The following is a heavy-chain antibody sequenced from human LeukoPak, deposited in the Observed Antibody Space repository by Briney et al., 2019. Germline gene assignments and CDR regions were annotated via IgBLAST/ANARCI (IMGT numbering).Heavy chain of an antibody. V-gene: IGHV4-4*02. CDR1: GGSISSSNW. D-gene: IGHD3-10*01. J-gene: IGHJ5*02. CDR2: IYHSGST. CDR3: ALLLWFGELSNWFDP. Sequence: PSETLSLTCAVSGGSISSSNWWSWVRQPPGKGLEWIGEIYHSGSTNYNPSLKSRVTISVDKSKNQFSLKLSSVTAADTAVYYCALLLWFGELSNWFDPWGQGTLVTVSS.